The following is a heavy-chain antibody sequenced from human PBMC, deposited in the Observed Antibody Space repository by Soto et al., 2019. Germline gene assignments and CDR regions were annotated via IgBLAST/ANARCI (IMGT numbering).Heavy chain of an antibody. CDR3: SREFPYYVSSDSYLDY. Sequence: PPLSPRCAMSGGNVSGHRAAWNWILPSPSRGLEWLGRTYYRSKWYNDYAVSVKSRITVTPDTSKNQFSLHLNSVTPEDTAVYYFSREFPYYVSSDSYLDYWGQAELVTV. V-gene: IGHV6-1*01. CDR2: TYYRSKWYN. CDR1: GGNVSGHRAA. J-gene: IGHJ4*02. D-gene: IGHD3-16*01.